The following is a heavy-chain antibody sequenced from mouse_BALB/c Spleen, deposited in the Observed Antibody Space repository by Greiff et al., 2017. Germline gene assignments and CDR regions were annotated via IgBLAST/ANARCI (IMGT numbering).Heavy chain of an antibody. CDR1: GFNINDYY. V-gene: IGHV14-4*02. CDR3: STVVATPDAMDY. Sequence: VQLKESGAELARSGASVKLSCTASGFNINDYYMHWVKLRPEQGLEWVGWIDPETGDTEYAPKFQGKATMTADTSTNTAYLQLSSLTSEDTAVYYCSTVVATPDAMDYWGQGTSVTVSS. J-gene: IGHJ4*01. D-gene: IGHD1-1*02. CDR2: IDPETGDT.